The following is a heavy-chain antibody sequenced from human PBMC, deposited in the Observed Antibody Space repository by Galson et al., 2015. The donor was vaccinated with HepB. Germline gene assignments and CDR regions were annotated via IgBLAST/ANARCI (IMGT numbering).Heavy chain of an antibody. CDR2: IIPIFGTA. CDR1: GGTFSSYA. CDR3: AREGMTTGHFDY. Sequence: SVKVSCKASGGTFSSYAISWVRQAPGQGLEWMGGIIPIFGTANYAQKFQGRVTITADESTSTAYMELSSLRSEDTAVYYCAREGMTTGHFDYWGQGTLVTVSS. D-gene: IGHD4-11*01. J-gene: IGHJ4*02. V-gene: IGHV1-69*13.